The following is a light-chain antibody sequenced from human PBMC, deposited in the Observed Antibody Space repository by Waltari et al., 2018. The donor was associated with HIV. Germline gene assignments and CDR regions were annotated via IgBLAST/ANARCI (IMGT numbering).Light chain of an antibody. CDR3: MQGLQTPQVT. Sequence: DIVMTQSPLSLPVTPGEPASISCRSSQNLLDSHGYNYLDWYLQKPGQSPQLLIYLGSNRASGVPDRFSGSGSDTDFTLKISRVEAEDVGIYYCMQGLQTPQVTFGGGTKVEIK. CDR2: LGS. J-gene: IGKJ4*01. CDR1: QNLLDSHGYNY. V-gene: IGKV2-28*01.